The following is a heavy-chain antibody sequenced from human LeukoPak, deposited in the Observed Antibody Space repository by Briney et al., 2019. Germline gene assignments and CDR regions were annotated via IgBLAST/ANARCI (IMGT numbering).Heavy chain of an antibody. Sequence: GGSLRHSCAASGFTFSSYWMSWVRQAPGKGLEWVANIKQDGSEKYYVDSVKGRFTISRDNAKNSLYLQMNSLRAEDTAVYYCARDRRYSSGWTSLDYWGQGTLVTVSS. V-gene: IGHV3-7*03. CDR1: GFTFSSYW. J-gene: IGHJ4*02. CDR3: ARDRRYSSGWTSLDY. CDR2: IKQDGSEK. D-gene: IGHD6-19*01.